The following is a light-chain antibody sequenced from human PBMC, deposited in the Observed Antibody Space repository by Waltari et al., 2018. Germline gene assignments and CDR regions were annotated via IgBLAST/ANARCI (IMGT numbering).Light chain of an antibody. J-gene: IGLJ3*02. V-gene: IGLV2-14*01. CDR1: STYVGGYNY. CDR2: EVR. CDR3: NSFTSSSTVV. Sequence: QSGLTQPASSSGSPGQSLTTPSTGTSTYVGGYNYVSWYHQHPGKAPKLMIYEVRNRPSGVSNRFSGSKSGNTASLTISGRQPEDEANYYSNSFTSSSTVVFGGGTKLTVL.